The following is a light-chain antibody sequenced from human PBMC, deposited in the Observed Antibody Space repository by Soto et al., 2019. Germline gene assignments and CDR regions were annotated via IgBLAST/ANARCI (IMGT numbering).Light chain of an antibody. CDR3: QHYNTYWT. V-gene: IGKV1-5*03. J-gene: IGKJ1*01. Sequence: DIRMTQSPSTLSASVGDRVTITCRASQSINSRLAWYQQKPGKAPNLLIYKVSSLESGGPSRFSGSGSGTKFTLTISSVQPDDFATYYCQHYNTYWTFGQGTKVEIK. CDR2: KVS. CDR1: QSINSR.